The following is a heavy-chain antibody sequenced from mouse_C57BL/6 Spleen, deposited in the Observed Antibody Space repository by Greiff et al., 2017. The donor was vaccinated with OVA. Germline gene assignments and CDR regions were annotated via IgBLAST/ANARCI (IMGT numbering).Heavy chain of an antibody. D-gene: IGHD1-1*01. Sequence: QVQLKESGPELVKPGASVKISCKASGYAFSSSWMNWVKQRPGKGLEWIGRIYPGDGDTNYNGKFKGQATLTADKSSSTAYMQLSSLTSEDAAVYFCARDYGSYYFDYWGQGTTLTVSS. CDR1: GYAFSSSW. CDR2: IYPGDGDT. V-gene: IGHV1-82*01. J-gene: IGHJ2*01. CDR3: ARDYGSYYFDY.